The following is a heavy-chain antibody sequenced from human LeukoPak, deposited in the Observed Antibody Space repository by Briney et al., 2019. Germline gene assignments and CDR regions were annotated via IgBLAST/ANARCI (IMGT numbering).Heavy chain of an antibody. V-gene: IGHV3-23*01. CDR3: ARGPWIQLWLDY. D-gene: IGHD5-18*01. CDR1: GFTFSSYG. J-gene: IGHJ4*02. CDR2: ISGSGGST. Sequence: PGGTLRLSCAASGFTFSSYGMSWVRQAPGKGLEWVSAISGSGGSTYYADSVKGRFTISRDNSKNSLYLQMNSLRAEDTAVYYCARGPWIQLWLDYWGQGTLVTVSS.